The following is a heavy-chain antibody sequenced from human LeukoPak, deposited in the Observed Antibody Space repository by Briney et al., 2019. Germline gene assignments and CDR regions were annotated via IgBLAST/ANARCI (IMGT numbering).Heavy chain of an antibody. J-gene: IGHJ4*02. CDR3: ARPGRGQSFGFLDC. Sequence: GGSLRLSCVASGFTFSDYYMSWIRQAPGKGLEWVSYISYSGSPVYYADSVKGPFTISRDNAKDSLYLQMNSLRAEDAAVYYCARPGRGQSFGFLDCWGQGILVTVSS. V-gene: IGHV3-11*01. D-gene: IGHD5-18*01. CDR1: GFTFSDYY. CDR2: ISYSGSPV.